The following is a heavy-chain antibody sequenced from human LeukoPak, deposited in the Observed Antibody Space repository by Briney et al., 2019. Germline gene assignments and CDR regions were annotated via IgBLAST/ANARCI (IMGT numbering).Heavy chain of an antibody. CDR3: ARVSRGKWELLGAHDY. D-gene: IGHD1-26*01. Sequence: PGGSLRLSCAAPGFTFSSYAMSWVRQAPGKGLEWVSAISGSGGSTYYADSVKGRFTISRDNARNSLYLQMNSLRVEDTAVYYCARVSRGKWELLGAHDYWGQGTLVAVSS. V-gene: IGHV3-23*01. CDR2: ISGSGGST. CDR1: GFTFSSYA. J-gene: IGHJ4*02.